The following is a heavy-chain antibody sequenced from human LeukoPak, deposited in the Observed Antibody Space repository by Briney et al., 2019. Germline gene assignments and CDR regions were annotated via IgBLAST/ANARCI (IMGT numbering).Heavy chain of an antibody. V-gene: IGHV1-18*04. D-gene: IGHD3-3*01. CDR2: ISAYNGNT. CDR3: ARVFTIFGVETYYYYYGMDV. Sequence: ASVKVSCKASGYTFTGYYMHWVRQAPGQGLEWMGWISAYNGNTNYAQKLQGRVTMTTDTSTSTAYMELRSLRSDDTAVYYCARVFTIFGVETYYYYYGMDVWGQGTTVTVSS. J-gene: IGHJ6*02. CDR1: GYTFTGYY.